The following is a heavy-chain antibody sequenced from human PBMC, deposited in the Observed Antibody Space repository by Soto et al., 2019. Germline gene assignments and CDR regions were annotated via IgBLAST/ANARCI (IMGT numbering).Heavy chain of an antibody. CDR3: ASAGLRQSGYFDY. J-gene: IGHJ4*02. CDR2: INHSGST. V-gene: IGHV4-34*01. Sequence: QVQLQQWGAGLLKPSETLSLTCAVYGGSFSGYYWSWIRQPPGKGLEWIGEINHSGSTNYNPSLKCRVTKPVDPSKNQSSLKLSSGAAADTAVYYCASAGLRQSGYFDYWGQGTLVTVSS. D-gene: IGHD5-12*01. CDR1: GGSFSGYY.